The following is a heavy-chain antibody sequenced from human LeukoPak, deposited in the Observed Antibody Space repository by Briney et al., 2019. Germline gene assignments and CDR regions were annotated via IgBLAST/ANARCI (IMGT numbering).Heavy chain of an antibody. CDR1: GGSISRSSYY. D-gene: IGHD5-24*01. CDR2: IYHSGST. Sequence: SETLSLTCSVSGGSISRSSYYWGWIRQPPGKGLEWIGSIYHSGSTYYNPSLKSRVTISVDTSKNQFSLKLSSVTAADTAVYYCATPSRDGYNKDAFGIWGQGTMVTVSS. CDR3: ATPSRDGYNKDAFGI. V-gene: IGHV4-39*07. J-gene: IGHJ3*02.